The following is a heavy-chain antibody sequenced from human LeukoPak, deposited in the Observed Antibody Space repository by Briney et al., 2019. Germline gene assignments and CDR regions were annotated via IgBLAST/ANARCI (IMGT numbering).Heavy chain of an antibody. CDR1: GFTFSNYW. CDR2: VYTTDTT. Sequence: PGGSLRLSCVVSGFTFSNYWMDWVRQAPGKGLEWVSVVYTTDTTYYADSVKGRFTISRDNSKNTLYLQMNSLRAEDTAVYYCAREGPRNYWYFDLWGRGTLVTVSS. CDR3: AREGPRNYWYFDL. V-gene: IGHV3-53*01. J-gene: IGHJ2*01.